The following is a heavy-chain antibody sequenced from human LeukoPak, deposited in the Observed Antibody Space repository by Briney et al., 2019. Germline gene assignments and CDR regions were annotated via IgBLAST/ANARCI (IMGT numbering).Heavy chain of an antibody. CDR1: GFTFSSYW. CDR3: ARRNWNDERYYYYYMDV. CDR2: IKQDGSEK. D-gene: IGHD1-1*01. Sequence: GGSLRLSCAASGFTFSSYWMSWVRQAPGKGLEWVANIKQDGSEKYYVDSVKGRFHIYRDNAKNSLYLQMNSLRAEDTAVYYCARRNWNDERYYYYYMDVWGKGTTVTVSS. V-gene: IGHV3-7*01. J-gene: IGHJ6*03.